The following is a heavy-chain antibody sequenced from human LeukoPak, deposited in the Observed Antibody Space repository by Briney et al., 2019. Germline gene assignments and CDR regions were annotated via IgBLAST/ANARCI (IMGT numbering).Heavy chain of an antibody. V-gene: IGHV4-59*01. D-gene: IGHD6-19*01. J-gene: IGHJ4*02. Sequence: SETLSLTCSVSGASFSTNYWSWIRQPPGRGLEWIGYVFDSGSTNYNPSLKSRVTISVDTSTKQFSLRLSSVTAADTAVYYCARHVPGTILDWGQGTLVTVSS. CDR1: GASFSTNY. CDR2: VFDSGST. CDR3: ARHVPGTILD.